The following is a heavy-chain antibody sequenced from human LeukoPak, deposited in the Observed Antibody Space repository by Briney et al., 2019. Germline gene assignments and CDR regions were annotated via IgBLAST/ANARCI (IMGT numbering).Heavy chain of an antibody. CDR1: GGTFSSYA. Sequence: ASVKVSCKASGGTFSSYAISWVRQAPGQGLEWMGGIIPIFGTANYAQKFQGRVTITADESTSTAYMELGSLRSEDTAVYYCATFLYGDYVEFDYWGQGTLVTVSS. J-gene: IGHJ4*02. CDR2: IIPIFGTA. V-gene: IGHV1-69*01. D-gene: IGHD4-17*01. CDR3: ATFLYGDYVEFDY.